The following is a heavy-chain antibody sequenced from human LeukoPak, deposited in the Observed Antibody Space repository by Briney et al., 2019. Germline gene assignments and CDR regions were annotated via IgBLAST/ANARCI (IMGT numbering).Heavy chain of an antibody. CDR1: GLTFSSHG. CDR3: AKQASFGNYYYFYMDV. D-gene: IGHD3-16*01. V-gene: IGHV3-30*02. Sequence: GGSLRLSCAASGLTFSSHGMHWVRQAPGKGLGWVTFIRSDGSNKYYADSVQGRFTVSRGNFKNTLYLQMNSLRVEDTAVYYCAKQASFGNYYYFYMDVWGKGTTVTVSS. J-gene: IGHJ6*03. CDR2: IRSDGSNK.